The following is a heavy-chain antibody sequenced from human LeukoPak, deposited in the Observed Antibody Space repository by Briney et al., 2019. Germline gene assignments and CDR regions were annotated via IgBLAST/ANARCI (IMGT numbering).Heavy chain of an antibody. Sequence: GGSLRLSCAASGFTFSSYWIHWVRRAPGKGLEWVSAISGSGGSTYYADSVKGRFTISRDNSKNTLYLQMNSLRAEDTAVYYCAKASSGRFDYWGQGTLVTVSS. V-gene: IGHV3-23*01. CDR3: AKASSGRFDY. D-gene: IGHD6-19*01. J-gene: IGHJ4*02. CDR1: GFTFSSYW. CDR2: ISGSGGST.